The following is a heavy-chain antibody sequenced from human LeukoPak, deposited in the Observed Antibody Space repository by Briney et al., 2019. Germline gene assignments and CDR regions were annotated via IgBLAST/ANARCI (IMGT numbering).Heavy chain of an antibody. CDR2: ISSDGNTI. J-gene: IGHJ4*02. Sequence: GGSLRLSCAASGLTFSSCWMHWVRQAPGKGLVWISGISSDGNTISYADSVKGRFTISRDNAKNTLYLQMNSLRAEDTALYYCARAGRSVTDYVISYYFDYWGQGTLVTVSS. D-gene: IGHD4-17*01. CDR1: GLTFSSCW. CDR3: ARAGRSVTDYVISYYFDY. V-gene: IGHV3-74*01.